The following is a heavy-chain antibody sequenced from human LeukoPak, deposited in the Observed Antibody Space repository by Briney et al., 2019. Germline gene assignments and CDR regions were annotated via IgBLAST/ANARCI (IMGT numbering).Heavy chain of an antibody. V-gene: IGHV4-59*01. CDR3: ARGTSKKEFDY. J-gene: IGHJ4*02. CDR1: GGSISSYY. Sequence: SETLSLTCTVSGGSISSYYWSWIRQPPGKRLEWIGHIYYSGSTNYNPSLKSRVTISVDTSKNQFSLKLSSVTAADTAVYYCARGTSKKEFDYWGQGTLVTVSS. D-gene: IGHD2-2*01. CDR2: IYYSGST.